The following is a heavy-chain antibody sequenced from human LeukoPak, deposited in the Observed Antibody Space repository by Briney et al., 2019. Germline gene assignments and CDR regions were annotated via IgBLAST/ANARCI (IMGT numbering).Heavy chain of an antibody. D-gene: IGHD3-10*02. V-gene: IGHV1-46*01. CDR3: ASGTMFGGTFDY. CDR1: GYTFTSYY. J-gene: IGHJ4*02. CDR2: INPSGGST. Sequence: PLASVKVSCKASGYTFTSYYMHWVRQAPGQGLEWMGIINPSGGSTSYAQKFQGRVTITADKSTSTAYMELSSLRSEDTAVYYCASGTMFGGTFDYWGQGTLVTVSS.